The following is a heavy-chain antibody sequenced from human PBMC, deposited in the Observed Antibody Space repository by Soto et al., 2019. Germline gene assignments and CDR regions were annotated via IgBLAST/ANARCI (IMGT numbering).Heavy chain of an antibody. Sequence: ASETLSLTCTVSGGSISSYYWSWIRQPPGKGLEWIGYIYYSGSTNYNPSLKSRVTISVDTSKNQFSLKLSSVTAADTAVYYCARFLGVGILTGYPQARVSYYGMDVWGQGTTVTVSS. V-gene: IGHV4-59*01. CDR1: GGSISSYY. CDR3: ARFLGVGILTGYPQARVSYYGMDV. J-gene: IGHJ6*02. D-gene: IGHD3-9*01. CDR2: IYYSGST.